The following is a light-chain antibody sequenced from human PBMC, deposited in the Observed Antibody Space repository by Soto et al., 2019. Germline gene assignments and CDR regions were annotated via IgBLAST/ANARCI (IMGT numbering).Light chain of an antibody. CDR2: DAS. CDR3: QHYNSYSEA. V-gene: IGKV3-15*01. J-gene: IGKJ1*01. Sequence: EIVLTQSPATLSLSPGERATLSCRASQSVSSSLAWYRQKPGQAPRLLIYDASTRATGIPARFSDSGSGTEFTLTISSLQPDDFATYYCQHYNSYSEAFGQGTKVDIK. CDR1: QSVSSS.